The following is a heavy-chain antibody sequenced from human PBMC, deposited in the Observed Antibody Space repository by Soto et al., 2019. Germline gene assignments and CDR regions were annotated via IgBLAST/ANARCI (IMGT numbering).Heavy chain of an antibody. CDR3: ARVWPREWGPTLAFDI. V-gene: IGHV1-69*06. Sequence: ASVKVSCKASGGTFSSYAISWVRQAPGQGLEWMGGIIPIFGTANYAQKFQGRVTITADKSTGTAYMELSSLRSEDTAVYYCARVWPREWGPTLAFDIWGQGTMVTVSS. CDR2: IIPIFGTA. CDR1: GGTFSSYA. J-gene: IGHJ3*02. D-gene: IGHD3-3*01.